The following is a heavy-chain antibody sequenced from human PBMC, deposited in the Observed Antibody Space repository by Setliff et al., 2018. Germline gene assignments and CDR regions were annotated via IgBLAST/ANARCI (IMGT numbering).Heavy chain of an antibody. CDR3: ARRGVGMGMAV. CDR1: EFSLSDFH. J-gene: IGHJ6*03. Sequence: GGSLRLSCVASEFSLSDFHMHWVRQAPGKGLEWVGRVRRNTNSYATAYSASLKGRSTISRDDGKNTAYLQMNSLQSEDTAVYYCARRGVGMGMAVWGKGTTVTVSS. D-gene: IGHD2-2*01. CDR2: VRRNTNSYAT. V-gene: IGHV3-73*01.